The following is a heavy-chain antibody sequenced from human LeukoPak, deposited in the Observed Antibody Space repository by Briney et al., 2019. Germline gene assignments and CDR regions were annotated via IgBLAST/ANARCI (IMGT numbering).Heavy chain of an antibody. V-gene: IGHV4-4*07. CDR2: IQTSGNA. CDR3: ARDPGDYNHDWYFDL. Sequence: SETLSLTCTVSGGSLTSYHWMWMRQPAGKGLEWIGRIQTSGNATYNPSLKSRVTMSVDTSKNQFSLSLRSVTAADTAVYFCARDPGDYNHDWYFDLWGRGTLVTVSS. D-gene: IGHD4-17*01. CDR1: GGSLTSYH. J-gene: IGHJ2*01.